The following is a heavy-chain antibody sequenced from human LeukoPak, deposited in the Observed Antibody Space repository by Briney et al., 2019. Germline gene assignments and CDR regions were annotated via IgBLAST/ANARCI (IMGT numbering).Heavy chain of an antibody. V-gene: IGHV3-30*04. D-gene: IGHD6-13*01. CDR1: GFTFSSYA. CDR3: ARGWAAAGRTPL. CDR2: ISYDGSNK. J-gene: IGHJ4*02. Sequence: GGSLRLSCAASGFTFSSYAMHWVRQAPGKGLEWVAVISYDGSNKYYADSVKGRFTVSRDNSKNTMYLQMNSLRAEDTAVYYCARGWAAAGRTPLWAQGTLVTVSS.